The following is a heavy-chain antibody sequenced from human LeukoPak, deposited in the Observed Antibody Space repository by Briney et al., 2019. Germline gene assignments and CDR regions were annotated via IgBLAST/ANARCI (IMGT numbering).Heavy chain of an antibody. CDR2: INSDNGNT. V-gene: IGHV1-3*01. CDR1: GYTFTSYA. CDR3: ARVHYDILPGCYIKQVGEYFHY. J-gene: IGHJ4*02. D-gene: IGHD3-9*01. Sequence: GASVKLSCKASGYTFTSYAMHWVRQAPGQRLEWMGWINSDNGNTKYSQKFEGRFTITRDTSTSTLYLEMNSLRSEDTAVYYCARVHYDILPGCYIKQVGEYFHYWGQGTLVPVSS.